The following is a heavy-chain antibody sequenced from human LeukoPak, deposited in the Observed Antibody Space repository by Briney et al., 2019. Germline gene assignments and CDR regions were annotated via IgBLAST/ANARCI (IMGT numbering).Heavy chain of an antibody. J-gene: IGHJ4*02. CDR1: GYSLTSYW. CDR2: IYPGDSDT. D-gene: IGHD2-21*02. Sequence: GETLKISREGSGYSLTSYWIGLVRHIPREGLERVGIIYPGDSDTRYSPSFQGQVTISADKSISTAYLQWSSLKASDTAMYYCARLGERSWGLLFDYWGQGTLVTVSS. V-gene: IGHV5-51*01. CDR3: ARLGERSWGLLFDY.